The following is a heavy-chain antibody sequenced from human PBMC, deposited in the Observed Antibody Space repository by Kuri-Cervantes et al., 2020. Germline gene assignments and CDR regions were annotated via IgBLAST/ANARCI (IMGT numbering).Heavy chain of an antibody. CDR1: GFTFNNYA. V-gene: IGHV3-21*01. J-gene: IGHJ6*02. CDR3: ARDYIIVVVPAAIDYYYGMDV. Sequence: GGSLRLSCAASGFTFNNYAMGWVRQAPGKGLEWVSSISSSSSYIYYADSVKGRFTISRDNAKNSLYLQMNSLRAEDTAVYYCARDYIIVVVPAAIDYYYGMDVWGQGTTVTVSS. CDR2: ISSSSSYI. D-gene: IGHD2-2*02.